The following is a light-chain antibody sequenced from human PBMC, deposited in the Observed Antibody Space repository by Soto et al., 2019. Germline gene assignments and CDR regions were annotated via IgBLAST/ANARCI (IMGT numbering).Light chain of an antibody. CDR2: EDN. CDR3: QSYDTSNQV. V-gene: IGLV6-57*04. CDR1: SGSIAHNY. Sequence: NFMLTQPHSVSESPGKTVIISCTRSSGSIAHNYVQWYQQRPGSAPTTVIYEDNRRPSGVPARFSGSIDSSSNSASLTISGLKTEDEADYYCQSYDTSNQVFGGGTKLTVL. J-gene: IGLJ3*02.